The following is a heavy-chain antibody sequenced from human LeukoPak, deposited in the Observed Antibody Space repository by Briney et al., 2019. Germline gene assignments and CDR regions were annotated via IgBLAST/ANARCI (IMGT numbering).Heavy chain of an antibody. CDR1: GFTFSTYA. CDR3: VRWVTGLDY. J-gene: IGHJ4*02. V-gene: IGHV3-64*03. Sequence: PGGSLRLSCSASGFTFSTYAMHWVRQAPGKGLEYVSAISSDGIRTYYADSVKGRFTISRDNSKNEVYVQMSSLRSEDTAVYYCVRWVTGLDYWGQGILVTVSS. D-gene: IGHD2-21*02. CDR2: ISSDGIRT.